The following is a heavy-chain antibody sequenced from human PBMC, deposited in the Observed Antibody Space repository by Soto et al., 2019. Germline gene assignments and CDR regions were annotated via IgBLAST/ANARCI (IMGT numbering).Heavy chain of an antibody. V-gene: IGHV3-30*18. J-gene: IGHJ4*02. CDR3: AKGAVTSSLYYFDY. D-gene: IGHD4-17*01. Sequence: QVQLVESGGGVVQPGRSLRLSCAASGFTFSSYGMHWVRQAPGKGLEWVAIISYDGSEKYYAGSVKGRFTLSRDNSKNTLYLQMNSLRAEDTAVYYCAKGAVTSSLYYFDYWGQGTLVTVSS. CDR2: ISYDGSEK. CDR1: GFTFSSYG.